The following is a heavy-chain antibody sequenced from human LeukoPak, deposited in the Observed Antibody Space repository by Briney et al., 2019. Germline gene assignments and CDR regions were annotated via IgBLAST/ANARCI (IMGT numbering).Heavy chain of an antibody. V-gene: IGHV3-48*02. D-gene: IGHD4-17*01. Sequence: PGGSLRLSCAASGFTFSNYCMNWVRQAPGKGLEWVSYISSSGSAMYYADSVRGRFTISRVNAENSLFLQMNSLRDEDTAVYYCARGTYGEYGGPAYWGQGTLVTVSS. CDR3: ARGTYGEYGGPAY. CDR1: GFTFSNYC. CDR2: ISSSGSAM. J-gene: IGHJ4*02.